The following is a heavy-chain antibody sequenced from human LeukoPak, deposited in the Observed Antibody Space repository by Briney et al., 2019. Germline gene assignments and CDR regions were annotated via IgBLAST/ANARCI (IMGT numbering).Heavy chain of an antibody. CDR1: GFTFSTYS. V-gene: IGHV3-21*01. D-gene: IGHD5-18*01. Sequence: KPGGSLRLSCAASGFTFSTYSMNWVRQAPGKGLEWVSSISSSSSYIYYADSVKGRFTISRDNAKNSLYLQMNSLRAEDTAVYYCARDREYNYGPANDYWGQGTLVTVSS. CDR3: ARDREYNYGPANDY. J-gene: IGHJ4*02. CDR2: ISSSSSYI.